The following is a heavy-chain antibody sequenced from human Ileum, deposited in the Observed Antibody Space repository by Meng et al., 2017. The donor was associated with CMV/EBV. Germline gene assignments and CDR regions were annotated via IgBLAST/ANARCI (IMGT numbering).Heavy chain of an antibody. D-gene: IGHD2-21*02. Sequence: TGYTFASYDMQCLSQAPGQRREWKGWMNAGNGNTKYSRKYQGRDYITRDTSATTSYVELSSLRSEDTATYYCASATAGVVTIIPFEYWGQGTLVTVSS. CDR3: ASATAGVVTIIPFEY. CDR2: MNAGNGNT. CDR1: GYTFASYD. J-gene: IGHJ4*02. V-gene: IGHV1-3*01.